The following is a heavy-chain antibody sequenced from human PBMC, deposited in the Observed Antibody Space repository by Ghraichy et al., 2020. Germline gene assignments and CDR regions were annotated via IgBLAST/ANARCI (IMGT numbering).Heavy chain of an antibody. CDR2: IKEDGSER. J-gene: IGHJ5*02. V-gene: IGHV3-7*03. Sequence: GGSLRLSCAASGFTFSRSWMSWVRQAPGKGLEWVANIKEDGSERNYVASVRGRFTVSRDNAENSLYLQMNSLRAEDTAVYYCVRDRREGTQYNYFDPWGQGTLVAVSS. CDR3: VRDRREGTQYNYFDP. D-gene: IGHD4-11*01. CDR1: GFTFSRSW.